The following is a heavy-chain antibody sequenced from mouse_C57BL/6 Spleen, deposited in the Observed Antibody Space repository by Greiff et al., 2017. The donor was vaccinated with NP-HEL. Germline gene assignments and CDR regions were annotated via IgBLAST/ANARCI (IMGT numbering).Heavy chain of an antibody. CDR3: AREYYSNWYFDV. D-gene: IGHD2-5*01. J-gene: IGHJ1*03. CDR2: ISYDGSN. V-gene: IGHV3-6*01. CDR1: GYSITSGYY. Sequence: EVQRVESGPGLVKPSQSLSLTCSVTGYSITSGYYWNWIRQFPGNKLEWMGYISYDGSNNYNPSLKNRISITRDTSKNQFFLKLNSVTTEDTATYYCAREYYSNWYFDVWGTGTTVTVSS.